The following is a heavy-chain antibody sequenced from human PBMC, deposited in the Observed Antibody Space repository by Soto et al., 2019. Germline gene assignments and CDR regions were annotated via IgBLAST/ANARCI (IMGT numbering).Heavy chain of an antibody. CDR1: GDSVPSNRTA. Sequence: QTLSLTCAISGDSVPSNRTAWNWIRQSPSRGLEWLGRTYYRSRWFSEYVLSVKSRITINPDTTKSQFSLQLNSVTPEDTAVYYCVSAFYNSSGSCYNYVDVWDHAIPVAVSS. J-gene: IGHJ6*02. CDR3: VSAFYNSSGSCYNYVDV. V-gene: IGHV6-1*01. CDR2: TYYRSRWFS. D-gene: IGHD2-15*01.